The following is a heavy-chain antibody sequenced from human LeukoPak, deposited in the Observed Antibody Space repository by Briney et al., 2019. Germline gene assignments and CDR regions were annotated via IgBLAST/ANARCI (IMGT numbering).Heavy chain of an antibody. V-gene: IGHV4-4*07. CDR2: IYTSGST. Sequence: SDTLSLTCTVSGGSISSYYWRWIRQPAGKGLECIGRIYTSGSTNYNPSLRSRVTMSVDTSKNQFSLKLSSVTAADTAVYYCASYMAVAGPIMWGQGTLVTVSS. J-gene: IGHJ4*02. CDR1: GGSISSYY. CDR3: ASYMAVAGPIM. D-gene: IGHD6-19*01.